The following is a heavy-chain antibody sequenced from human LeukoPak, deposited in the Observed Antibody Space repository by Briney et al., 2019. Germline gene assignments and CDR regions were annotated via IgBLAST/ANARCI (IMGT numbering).Heavy chain of an antibody. CDR1: GGTFSSYA. Sequence: ASVKVSCKASGGTFSSYAISWVRQAPGQGLEWMGGIIPIFGTANYAQKFQGRVTITADESTSTAYMELSSLRPEDTAVYYCARYGYYYDSSGYSPFDYWGQGTLVTVSS. D-gene: IGHD3-22*01. CDR2: IIPIFGTA. V-gene: IGHV1-69*13. CDR3: ARYGYYYDSSGYSPFDY. J-gene: IGHJ4*02.